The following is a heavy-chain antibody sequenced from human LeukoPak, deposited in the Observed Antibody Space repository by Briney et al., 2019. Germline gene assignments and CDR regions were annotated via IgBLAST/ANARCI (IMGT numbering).Heavy chain of an antibody. V-gene: IGHV4-59*01. D-gene: IGHD3-10*01. CDR1: GGSISSYY. J-gene: IGHJ3*02. Sequence: SETLSLTCSVSGGSISSYYWSWIRQPPGKGLECIGYIYYSGSTNYNPSLKSRVTISVDTSKNQFSLNLSSVTAADTAVYYCARDRGLPNPAFDIWGQGTMVTVSS. CDR3: ARDRGLPNPAFDI. CDR2: IYYSGST.